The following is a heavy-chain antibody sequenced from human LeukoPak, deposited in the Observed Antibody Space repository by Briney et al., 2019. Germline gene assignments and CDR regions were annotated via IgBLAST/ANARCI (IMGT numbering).Heavy chain of an antibody. CDR2: IWYDGSNK. J-gene: IGHJ4*02. CDR1: GFTFSSYG. CDR3: ASVYSSGWVDY. D-gene: IGHD6-19*01. V-gene: IGHV3-33*01. Sequence: GGSLRLSCAASGFTFSSYGMHWVRQAPGKGLEWVAVIWYDGSNKYYADSVKGRFTISRDNSKNTLYLQMNSLRAEDTAVYYCASVYSSGWVDYWGQGTLVTVSS.